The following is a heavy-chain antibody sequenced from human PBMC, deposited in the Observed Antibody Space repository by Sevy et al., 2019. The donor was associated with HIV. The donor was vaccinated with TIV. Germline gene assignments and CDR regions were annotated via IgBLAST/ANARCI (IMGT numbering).Heavy chain of an antibody. Sequence: GGSLRLSCAASGFTFSGSAMHWVRQASGKGLESVGRIRSKANSYATAYAASVKGRFTISRDDSKNTAYLQMNSLKTEDTALYYCTRQPSLAYCSGGSCYVLISGMDVWGQGTTVTVSS. CDR1: GFTFSGSA. CDR2: IRSKANSYAT. J-gene: IGHJ6*02. V-gene: IGHV3-73*01. D-gene: IGHD2-15*01. CDR3: TRQPSLAYCSGGSCYVLISGMDV.